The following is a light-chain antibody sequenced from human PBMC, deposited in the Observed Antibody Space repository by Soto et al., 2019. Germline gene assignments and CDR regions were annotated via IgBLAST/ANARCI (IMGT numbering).Light chain of an antibody. J-gene: IGLJ1*01. CDR1: SSDVGAYNS. V-gene: IGLV2-14*01. CDR3: SSYTSSSTLG. CDR2: DVS. Sequence: QPALTQPASVSGSPGQPITISCTGTSSDVGAYNSVAWYQHNPGKDPKLMIYDVSNRTLGISSRFSGSKSANSASLSISVLQADAEADYYCSSYTSSSTLGFGTGTKVTVL.